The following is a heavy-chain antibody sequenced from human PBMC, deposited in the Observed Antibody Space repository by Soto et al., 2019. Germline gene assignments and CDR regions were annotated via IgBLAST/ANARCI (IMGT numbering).Heavy chain of an antibody. D-gene: IGHD3-16*01. Sequence: GGSLRLSCAASGIVFSDYMSWVRQAPGKGLEWLSYISGRTIYSADSVKGRFTISRDNATNSLYLQMNNVRTEDTAVYYCARLPFPWGWFDPWGQGTLVTVSS. CDR2: ISGRTI. J-gene: IGHJ5*02. CDR3: ARLPFPWGWFDP. CDR1: GIVFSDY. V-gene: IGHV3-11*01.